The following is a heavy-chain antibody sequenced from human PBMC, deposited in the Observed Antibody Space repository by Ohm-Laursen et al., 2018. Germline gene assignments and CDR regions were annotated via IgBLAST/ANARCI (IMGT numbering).Heavy chain of an antibody. CDR2: ISYDGSNK. V-gene: IGHV3-30*18. Sequence: SSLRLSCAASGFTFSSYGMHWVRQAPGKGLEWVAVISYDGSNKYYADSVKGRFTISRDNSKNTLYLQMNSLRAEDTAVYYCAKGKLLVNYYHGMDVWGQGTTVTVSS. CDR1: GFTFSSYG. CDR3: AKGKLLVNYYHGMDV. D-gene: IGHD3-10*01. J-gene: IGHJ6*02.